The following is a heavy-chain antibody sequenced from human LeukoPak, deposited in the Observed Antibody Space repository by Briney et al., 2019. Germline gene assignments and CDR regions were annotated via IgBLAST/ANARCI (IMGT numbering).Heavy chain of an antibody. Sequence: PSETLSLTCAVSGYSISSGYYWGWIRQPPGKGLEWLGTMHHSGSTYYNTSLKTRVTMSVDTSTTQFSLNLISGTAAATARYYFSRHQVSGGSCCNLDVWGKRTTVTVSS. CDR2: MHHSGST. CDR3: SRHQVSGGSCCNLDV. V-gene: IGHV4-38-2*01. CDR1: GYSISSGYY. D-gene: IGHD2-15*01. J-gene: IGHJ6*04.